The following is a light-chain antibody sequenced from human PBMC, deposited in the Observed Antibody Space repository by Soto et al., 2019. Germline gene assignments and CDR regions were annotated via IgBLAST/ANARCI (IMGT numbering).Light chain of an antibody. CDR3: PQYYNWPRT. V-gene: IGKV3-15*01. CDR2: GAS. J-gene: IGKJ1*01. CDR1: QSLSNN. Sequence: EVVWTQSPGTLSLSPGERATLSCRASQSLSNNIYLAWYQQKPGQAPRLLIFGASARPTGIPARISGSGSGTEFTLTISSLRSEDFAVYFCPQYYNWPRTFGQGTKVDVK.